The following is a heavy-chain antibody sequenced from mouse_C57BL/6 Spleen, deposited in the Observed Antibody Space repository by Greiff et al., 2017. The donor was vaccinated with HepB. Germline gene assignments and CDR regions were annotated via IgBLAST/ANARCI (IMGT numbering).Heavy chain of an antibody. CDR1: GYTFTSYW. D-gene: IGHD1-1*02. Sequence: VQLQQPGAELVRPGTSVKLSCKASGYTFTSYWMHWVKQRPGQGLEWIGVIDPSDSYTNYNQKFKGKATLTVDTSSSTAYMQLSSLTSEDSAVYYCARKENYDAMDYWGQGTSVTVSS. V-gene: IGHV1-59*01. CDR2: IDPSDSYT. CDR3: ARKENYDAMDY. J-gene: IGHJ4*01.